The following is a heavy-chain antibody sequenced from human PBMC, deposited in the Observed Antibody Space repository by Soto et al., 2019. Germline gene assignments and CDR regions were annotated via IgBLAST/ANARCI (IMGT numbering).Heavy chain of an antibody. J-gene: IGHJ5*02. Sequence: QVQLQESGPGLVKPSQTLSLTCTVSGGSISSGDYYWSWIRQPPGKGLEWIGYIYYSGSTYYNPSLKSRVTLSLDXXKNQFSLKLSSVTAADTAVYYCASAMVVTQNWFDPWGQGTLVTVSS. CDR3: ASAMVVTQNWFDP. D-gene: IGHD2-21*02. CDR1: GGSISSGDYY. CDR2: IYYSGST. V-gene: IGHV4-30-4*01.